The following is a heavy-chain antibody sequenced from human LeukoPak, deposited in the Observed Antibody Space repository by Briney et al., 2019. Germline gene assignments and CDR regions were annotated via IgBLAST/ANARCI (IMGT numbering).Heavy chain of an antibody. V-gene: IGHV1-69*04. D-gene: IGHD3-16*02. Sequence: ASVKVSCKASGGTFSSYAISWVRQAPGQGLEWMGRIIPILGIANYAQKFQGRVTITADKSTSTAYMELSGLRSEDTAVYYCARDMITFGGVIAASHWFDPWGQGTLVTVSS. CDR2: IIPILGIA. J-gene: IGHJ5*02. CDR1: GGTFSSYA. CDR3: ARDMITFGGVIAASHWFDP.